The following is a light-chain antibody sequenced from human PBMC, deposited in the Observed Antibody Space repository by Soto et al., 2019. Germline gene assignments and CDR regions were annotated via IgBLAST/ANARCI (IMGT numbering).Light chain of an antibody. J-gene: IGKJ3*01. CDR2: DSS. V-gene: IGKV3-15*01. CDR3: QQYDDWPLT. Sequence: VMTQPPATLSVSPGEGATLSCRASQSVGRSLAWYQQKPGQAPRLLIFDSSTRATGIPAKFRGSGSGTEFTLTISGLQSEDFAIFYCQQYDDWPLTFGPGTKVDI. CDR1: QSVGRS.